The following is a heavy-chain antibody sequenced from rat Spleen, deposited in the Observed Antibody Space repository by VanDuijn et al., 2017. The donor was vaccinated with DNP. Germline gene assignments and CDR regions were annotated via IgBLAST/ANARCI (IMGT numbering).Heavy chain of an antibody. CDR1: GFTFSDYY. V-gene: IGHV5S13*01. Sequence: EVQLVESGGGLVQPGRSLKLSCAASGFTFSDYYMAWVRQAPTKGLEWVAAISPSGGTTYYLDSVKGRFTISRDNAKNTQYLQMDNLRSEDTATYYCSTHPFSEYWGQGVMVTVSS. J-gene: IGHJ2*01. CDR2: ISPSGGTT. CDR3: STHPFSEY.